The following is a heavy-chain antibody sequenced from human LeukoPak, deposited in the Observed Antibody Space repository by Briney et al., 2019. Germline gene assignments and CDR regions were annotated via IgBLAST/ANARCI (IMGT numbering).Heavy chain of an antibody. CDR1: GFTFSSYA. Sequence: GGSLRLSCAASGFTFSSYAMSWVRQAPGKVLEWVSAISGSGGSTYYADSVKGRFTISRDNSKNTLYLQMNSLRAEDTAVYYCAKTAARAYGSYYYYMDVWGKGTTVTVSS. CDR3: AKTAARAYGSYYYYMDV. CDR2: ISGSGGST. V-gene: IGHV3-23*01. J-gene: IGHJ6*03. D-gene: IGHD3-10*01.